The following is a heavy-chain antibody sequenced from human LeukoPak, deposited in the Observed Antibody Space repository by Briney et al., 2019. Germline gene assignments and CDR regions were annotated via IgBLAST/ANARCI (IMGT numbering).Heavy chain of an antibody. J-gene: IGHJ3*01. V-gene: IGHV4-38-2*02. CDR3: ARRGDV. CDR1: GYSISSGYY. CDR2: IYSSGTT. Sequence: PSETLSLTCTVSGYSISSGYYWGWIRQPAGKGLEWIGRIYSSGTTNYNPSLQSRVTISLDTSKNQFSLKLTSMTAADTAVYYCARRGDVWGQGTMVTVSS.